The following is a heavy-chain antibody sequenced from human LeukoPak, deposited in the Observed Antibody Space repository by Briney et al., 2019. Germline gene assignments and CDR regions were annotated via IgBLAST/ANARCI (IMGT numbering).Heavy chain of an antibody. CDR3: ARGDIVVVPAAIYFDY. V-gene: IGHV4-31*03. D-gene: IGHD2-2*01. J-gene: IGHJ4*02. Sequence: SETLSLTCTVSGGSISSGGYYWSWIRQHPGKGLEWIGFIYYSGSTYYNPSLKSRLTISVDTSKNQFSLKLSSVTAADTAVYYCARGDIVVVPAAIYFDYWGQGTLVTVSS. CDR1: GGSISSGGYY. CDR2: IYYSGST.